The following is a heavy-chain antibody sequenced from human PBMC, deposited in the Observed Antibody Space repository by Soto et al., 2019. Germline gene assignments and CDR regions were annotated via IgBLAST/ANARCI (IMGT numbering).Heavy chain of an antibody. J-gene: IGHJ4*02. Sequence: GGSLRLSCTTSGFSFASFAMTWVRQAPGKGLEWVATISGSDGKTYYADSVKGRFSISRDTSRNTLYLQMNSLRADDAAIYYCAKWSYLDYWGQGTRVTVSS. CDR3: AKWSYLDY. CDR2: ISGSDGKT. CDR1: GFSFASFA. D-gene: IGHD3-3*01. V-gene: IGHV3-23*01.